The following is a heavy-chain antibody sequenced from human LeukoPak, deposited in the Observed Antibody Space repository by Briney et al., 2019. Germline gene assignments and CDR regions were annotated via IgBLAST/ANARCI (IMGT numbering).Heavy chain of an antibody. Sequence: PGGSLRLSCAASGLTLSSYSMNWVRQAPGKGLEWVSSISSSSSYIYDADSVKGRFTISRDNAKNSLYLQMNSLRAEDTAVYYCARAAHDSSGYYYYFDYWGQGTLVTVSS. CDR3: ARAAHDSSGYYYYFDY. D-gene: IGHD3-22*01. V-gene: IGHV3-21*01. CDR2: ISSSSSYI. CDR1: GLTLSSYS. J-gene: IGHJ4*02.